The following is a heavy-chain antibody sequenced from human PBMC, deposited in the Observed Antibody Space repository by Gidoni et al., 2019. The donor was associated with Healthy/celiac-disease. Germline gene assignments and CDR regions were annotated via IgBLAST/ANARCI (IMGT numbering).Heavy chain of an antibody. CDR1: GFTFSSAA. CDR3: AKDYNWNDGAFDI. V-gene: IGHV3-23*01. D-gene: IGHD1-1*01. CDR2: MSGSGGST. J-gene: IGHJ3*02. Sequence: EVQLLESGGGLVQPGGSLRLSCAASGFTFSSAAMSWVRQAPGNGLEWVSAMSGSGGSTYYADSVKGRFTISRDNSKNTLYLQMNSLRAEDTAVYYCAKDYNWNDGAFDIWGQGTMVTVSS.